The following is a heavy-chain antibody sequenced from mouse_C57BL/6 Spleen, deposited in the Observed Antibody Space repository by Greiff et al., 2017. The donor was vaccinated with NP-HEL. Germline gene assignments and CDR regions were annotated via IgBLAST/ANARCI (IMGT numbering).Heavy chain of an antibody. V-gene: IGHV1-84*01. CDR1: GYTFTDYY. Sequence: VQLVESGPELVKPGASVKISCKASGYTFTDYYLNWVKQRPGQGLEWIGWIYPGSGNTKYNEKFKGKATLTVDTSSSTAYMQLSSLTSEDSAVYFCARGIPRLTVPWFAYWGQGTLVTVSA. CDR3: ARGIPRLTVPWFAY. D-gene: IGHD1-1*01. J-gene: IGHJ3*01. CDR2: IYPGSGNT.